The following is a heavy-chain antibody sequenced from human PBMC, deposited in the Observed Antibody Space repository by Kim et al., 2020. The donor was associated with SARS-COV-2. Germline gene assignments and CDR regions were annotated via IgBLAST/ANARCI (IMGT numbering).Heavy chain of an antibody. Sequence: GGSLRLSCAASGFTFASYAMTWVRQAPGKGLEWVAVVSYNGANKFYADSVEGRFTISRDNSQNTLFLQMNSLRAEDTALYYCARGSGTGGAYGSYFQYWGPGTLVTVSS. CDR2: VSYNGANK. CDR3: ARGSGTGGAYGSYFQY. D-gene: IGHD2-8*02. J-gene: IGHJ1*01. CDR1: GFTFASYA. V-gene: IGHV3-30*04.